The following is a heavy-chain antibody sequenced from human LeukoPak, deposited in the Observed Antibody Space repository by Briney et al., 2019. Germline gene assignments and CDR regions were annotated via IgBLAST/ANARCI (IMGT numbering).Heavy chain of an antibody. CDR1: GGSISRYY. J-gene: IGHJ6*02. Sequence: SETLSLTCTVSGGSISRYYWSWIRQPPGKGLEWIGYIYYSGSTNYNPSLKSRATISVDTSKNQFPLKLGSVTATDTAVYFCGRHSRRGMKGGYYYYAMDVWGQGTTVTVSS. D-gene: IGHD3-16*01. CDR3: GRHSRRGMKGGYYYYAMDV. CDR2: IYYSGST. V-gene: IGHV4-59*08.